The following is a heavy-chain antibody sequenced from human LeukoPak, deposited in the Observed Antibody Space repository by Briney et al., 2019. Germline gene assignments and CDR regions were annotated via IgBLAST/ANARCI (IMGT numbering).Heavy chain of an antibody. CDR2: ISGSGGST. J-gene: IGHJ4*02. CDR1: GFTFSSYA. Sequence: GGSLGLSCAASGFTFSSYAMSWVRQAPGKGLEWVSAISGSGGSTYYADSVKGRFTISRDNSKNTLYLQMNSLRAEDTAVYYCAKGRPSVVVVTIFDYWGQGTLVTVSS. D-gene: IGHD3-22*01. CDR3: AKGRPSVVVVTIFDY. V-gene: IGHV3-23*01.